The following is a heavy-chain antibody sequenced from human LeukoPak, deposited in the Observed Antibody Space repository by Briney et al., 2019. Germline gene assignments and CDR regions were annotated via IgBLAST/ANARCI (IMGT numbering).Heavy chain of an antibody. Sequence: GGSLRLSXAASGFTFSSFGMHWVSQAPGKGLEWVAVIWYDGSNKYYADSVKGRFTISRDNSKNTLYLQMNSLRAEDTAVYYCAIDGGSGYYLYYFDYWGQGTLVTVSS. J-gene: IGHJ4*02. CDR2: IWYDGSNK. D-gene: IGHD3-22*01. V-gene: IGHV3-33*01. CDR1: GFTFSSFG. CDR3: AIDGGSGYYLYYFDY.